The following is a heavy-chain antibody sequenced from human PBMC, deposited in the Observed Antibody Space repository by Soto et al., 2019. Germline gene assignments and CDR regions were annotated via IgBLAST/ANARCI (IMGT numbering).Heavy chain of an antibody. CDR2: ISAYNGNT. CDR3: ARSTYYDFWSGLNYGMDV. Sequence: ASVKVSCKASGYTFTSYGISWVRQAPGQGLEWMGWISAYNGNTNYAQKLQGRVTMTTDTSTSTAYMELRSLRSDDTAVYYGARSTYYDFWSGLNYGMDVWGQGTTVTVSS. V-gene: IGHV1-18*01. D-gene: IGHD3-3*01. J-gene: IGHJ6*02. CDR1: GYTFTSYG.